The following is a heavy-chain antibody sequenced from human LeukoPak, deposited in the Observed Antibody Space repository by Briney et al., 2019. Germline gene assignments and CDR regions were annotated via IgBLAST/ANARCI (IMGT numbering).Heavy chain of an antibody. CDR3: ARAASFWTYYFDD. J-gene: IGHJ4*02. CDR1: GFTFSSYS. D-gene: IGHD3/OR15-3a*01. V-gene: IGHV3-21*01. Sequence: GGSLRLSCAASGFTFSSYSMNWVRQAPGKGLEWVSSISSSSSYIYYADSVKGRFTISRDNAKNSLYLQMNSLRAEDTAVYYCARAASFWTYYFDDWGQGSLVTVSS. CDR2: ISSSSSYI.